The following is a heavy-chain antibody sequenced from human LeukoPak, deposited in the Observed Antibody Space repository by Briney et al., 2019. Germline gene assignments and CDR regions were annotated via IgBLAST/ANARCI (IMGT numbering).Heavy chain of an antibody. CDR3: AKELASHLSYTYGHEY. Sequence: PGGSLRLSCAASGFTVSSNYMSWVRQAPGKGLEWVSVIYSGGSTYYADSVKGRFTISRDNSKNTMYLQMNSLRAEDTAVYYCAKELASHLSYTYGHEYWGQGTLVTVSS. J-gene: IGHJ4*02. V-gene: IGHV3-53*01. CDR2: IYSGGST. D-gene: IGHD3-16*01. CDR1: GFTVSSNY.